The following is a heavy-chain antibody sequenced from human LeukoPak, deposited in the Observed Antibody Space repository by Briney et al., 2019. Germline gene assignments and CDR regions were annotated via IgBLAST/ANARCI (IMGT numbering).Heavy chain of an antibody. CDR3: ARASITRVAFDI. CDR2: IYYSGST. D-gene: IGHD3-10*01. J-gene: IGHJ3*02. Sequence: SETLSLTCTVSGGSISSTSYYWGWIRQPPGKGLEWIGNIYYSGSTYYNPSLKSRVTISVDTSKKQFSLKLSSVTAADTAVYYCARASITRVAFDIWGQGTMVTVSS. V-gene: IGHV4-39*07. CDR1: GGSISSTSYY.